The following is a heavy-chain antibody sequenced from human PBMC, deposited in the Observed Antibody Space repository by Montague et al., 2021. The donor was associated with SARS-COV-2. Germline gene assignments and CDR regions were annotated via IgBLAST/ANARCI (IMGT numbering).Heavy chain of an antibody. CDR3: AHRFAGFFDY. J-gene: IGHJ4*02. CDR2: IYGGDEK. Sequence: VTPTQTLMLTCTFSGFSLNTPEVAVGWIRQPPGNALEWLALIYGGDEKRYGPSLQSRLTITRDTSKSQVVLTMTNMDPVDTATYFCAHRFAGFFDYWGQGILVTVSS. CDR1: GFSLNTPEVA. V-gene: IGHV2-5*05.